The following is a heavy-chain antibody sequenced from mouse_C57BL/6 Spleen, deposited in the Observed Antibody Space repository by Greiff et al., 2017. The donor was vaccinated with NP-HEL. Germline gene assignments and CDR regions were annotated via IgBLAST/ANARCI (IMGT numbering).Heavy chain of an antibody. CDR1: GYAFTNYL. CDR3: ARSGFTTVVATRYYAMDY. Sequence: VQLQQSGAELVRPGTSVKVSCKASGYAFTNYLIEWVKQRPGQGLEWIGVINPGSGGTNYNEKFKGKATLTADKSSSTAYMQLSSLTSEDSAVYFCARSGFTTVVATRYYAMDYWGQGTSVTVSS. V-gene: IGHV1-54*01. J-gene: IGHJ4*01. D-gene: IGHD1-1*01. CDR2: INPGSGGT.